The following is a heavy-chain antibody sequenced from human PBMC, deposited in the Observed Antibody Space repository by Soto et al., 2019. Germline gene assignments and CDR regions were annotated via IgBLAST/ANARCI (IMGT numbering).Heavy chain of an antibody. CDR3: EHRRPYGSSGNWGNFDY. D-gene: IGHD6-13*01. J-gene: IGHJ4*02. CDR1: GFSLSTSGVG. CDR2: IYWDDDK. V-gene: IGHV2-5*02. Sequence: GPTLVNQKQTLTLACTFSGFSLSTSGVGVGWIRQPPEKALEWLALIYWDDDKRYNPSLNSRLSITKDTSKKQVVMTKTKMNTVDTANFYCEHRRPYGSSGNWGNFDYWGPGTQVTVSS.